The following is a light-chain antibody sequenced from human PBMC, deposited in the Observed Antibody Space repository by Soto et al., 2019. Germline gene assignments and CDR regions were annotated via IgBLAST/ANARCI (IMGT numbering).Light chain of an antibody. V-gene: IGLV2-14*01. Sequence: QSALTQPASVSGSPGQSITISCTGTSSDVGGYEYVSWYQQHPGKAPKLMIYDVSNRPSGVSDRFSGSKSGNTASLTISGLQAEDEADYYCCSYATSSVVFGGGTKLTVL. CDR2: DVS. J-gene: IGLJ2*01. CDR1: SSDVGGYEY. CDR3: CSYATSSVV.